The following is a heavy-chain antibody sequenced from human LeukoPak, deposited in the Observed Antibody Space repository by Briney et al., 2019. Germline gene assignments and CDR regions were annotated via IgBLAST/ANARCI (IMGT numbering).Heavy chain of an antibody. CDR1: GFTFSSYW. CDR3: ARGLGGGDDY. V-gene: IGHV3-74*01. J-gene: IGHJ4*02. Sequence: GGSLRLSCAASGFTFSSYWMHWVRQAPGKGLVWVSRINSDGSSTNYADSVKGRFTISRNDAKNTPYLQVNSLRAEDTAVYYCARGLGGGDDYWGQGTLVTVSS. CDR2: INSDGSST.